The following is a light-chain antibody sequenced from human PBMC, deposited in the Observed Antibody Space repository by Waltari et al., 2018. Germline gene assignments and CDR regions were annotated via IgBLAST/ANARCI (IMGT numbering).Light chain of an antibody. CDR1: GRDVGGYDY. CDR2: DVY. J-gene: IGLJ2*01. Sequence: QSALTQPASVSGSPGQAIIIPRTGTGRDVGGYDYVSWYQQYPGKAPRLIIYDVYNRPSGVSNRFSGSKSDNTASLTISGLQAEDESVYYCSSYTSSGVVFGGGTKLTVL. CDR3: SSYTSSGVV. V-gene: IGLV2-14*01.